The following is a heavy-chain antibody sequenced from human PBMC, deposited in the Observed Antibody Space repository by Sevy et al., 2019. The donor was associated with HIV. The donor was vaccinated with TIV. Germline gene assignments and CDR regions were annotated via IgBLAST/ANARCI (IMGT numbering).Heavy chain of an antibody. CDR1: GGSISSGGYY. J-gene: IGHJ3*02. D-gene: IGHD6-19*01. CDR2: IYYSGST. Sequence: SETLSLTCTVSGGSISSGGYYWSWIRQHPGKGLEWIGYIYYSGSTYYNPSLKSRVTISVDTSKNQFSLKLSSVTAADTAGYYCARDFGPGYSSGWYFSFDIWGQGTMVTVSS. V-gene: IGHV4-31*03. CDR3: ARDFGPGYSSGWYFSFDI.